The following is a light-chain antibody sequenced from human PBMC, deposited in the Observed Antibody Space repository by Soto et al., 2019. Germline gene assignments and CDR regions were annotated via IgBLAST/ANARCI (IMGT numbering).Light chain of an antibody. V-gene: IGKV3-15*01. CDR2: GAS. CDR1: QSVSSN. CDR3: QQYQSWPLT. J-gene: IGKJ4*01. Sequence: EIVMTQSPATLSVSPGERATLSCGASQSVSSNLAWYQQKLGQDPRLLIYGASARATGIPARFSGSGSETEFTLTISSLQSEDFAVYYCQQYQSWPLTFGGGTKVDIK.